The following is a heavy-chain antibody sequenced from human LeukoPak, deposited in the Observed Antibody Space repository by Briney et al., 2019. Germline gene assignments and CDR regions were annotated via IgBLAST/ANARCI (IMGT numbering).Heavy chain of an antibody. CDR1: GGSISSYY. V-gene: IGHV4-4*07. CDR2: IYTSGST. CDR3: ARVEGGYSSGWYGWFDP. J-gene: IGHJ5*02. Sequence: TSETLSLTCTVPGGSISSYYWSWIRQPAGKGLEWIGRIYTSGSTNYNPSLKSRVTMSVDTSKNQFSLKLSSVTAADTAVYYCARVEGGYSSGWYGWFDPWGQGTLVTVSS. D-gene: IGHD6-19*01.